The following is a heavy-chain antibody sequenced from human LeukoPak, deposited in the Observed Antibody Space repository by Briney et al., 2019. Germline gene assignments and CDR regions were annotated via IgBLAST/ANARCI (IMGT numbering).Heavy chain of an antibody. CDR3: ARVARRAANNWFDP. Sequence: PSETLSLTCTVSGGSISSSSYYWAWIRQPPGKGLEWIGTIYYSGSTYYNPSLKSRVTISVDTSKNQFSLKLSSVTAADTAVYYCARVARRAANNWFDPWGQGTLVTVSS. CDR1: GGSISSSSYY. V-gene: IGHV4-39*07. J-gene: IGHJ5*02. CDR2: IYYSGST.